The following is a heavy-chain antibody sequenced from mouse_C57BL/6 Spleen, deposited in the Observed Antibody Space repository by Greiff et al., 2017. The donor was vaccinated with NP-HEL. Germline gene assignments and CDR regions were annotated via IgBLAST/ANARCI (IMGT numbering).Heavy chain of an antibody. CDR1: GYSITSGYY. V-gene: IGHV3-6*01. CDR3: ARDDYRYYYAMDY. Sequence: VQLQQSGPGLVKPSQSLSLTCSVTGYSITSGYYWNWIRQFPGNKLEWMGYISYDGSNNYNPSLKNRISITRDTSKNQFFLKLNSVTTEYTATYYCARDDYRYYYAMDYWGQGTSVTVSS. D-gene: IGHD2-4*01. CDR2: ISYDGSN. J-gene: IGHJ4*01.